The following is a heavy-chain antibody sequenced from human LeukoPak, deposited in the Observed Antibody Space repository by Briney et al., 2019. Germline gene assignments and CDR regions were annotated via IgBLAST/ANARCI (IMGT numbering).Heavy chain of an antibody. Sequence: GASVKVSCKASGYTFTSFGINWVRQATGQGLEWMGWMNPNSGNTGYALKFQGRVTMTRNTSISTAYMELSSLRSEDTAVYYCARDYVWGSYRSYFDYWGQGTLVTVSS. CDR2: MNPNSGNT. CDR1: GYTFTSFG. J-gene: IGHJ4*02. V-gene: IGHV1-8*02. D-gene: IGHD3-16*02. CDR3: ARDYVWGSYRSYFDY.